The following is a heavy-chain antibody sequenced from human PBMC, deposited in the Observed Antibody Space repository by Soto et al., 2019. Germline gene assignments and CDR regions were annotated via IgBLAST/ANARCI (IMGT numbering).Heavy chain of an antibody. CDR1: GFTFSDHY. CDR2: TRNKANSYTT. CDR3: ARSFVGRSEGRMDV. D-gene: IGHD2-21*01. Sequence: PXGSLRLSCAASGFTFSDHYMDWVRQAPGKGLEWVGRTRNKANSYTTEYAASVKGRFTISRDDSKNSLDLQMNSLKTEDTAVYYCARSFVGRSEGRMDVWGQGTTVTVSS. V-gene: IGHV3-72*01. J-gene: IGHJ6*02.